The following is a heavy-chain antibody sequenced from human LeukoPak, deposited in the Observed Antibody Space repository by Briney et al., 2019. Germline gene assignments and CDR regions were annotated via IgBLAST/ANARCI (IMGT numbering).Heavy chain of an antibody. CDR3: ARDGDILTGYSSRGMDV. D-gene: IGHD3-9*01. Sequence: PGGSLRLSCAASGFTFSSYWMHWVCQAPGKGLVWVSRINSDGSSTSYADSVKGRFTISRDNAKNTLYLQMNSLRAEDTAVYYCARDGDILTGYSSRGMDVWGQGTTVTVSS. J-gene: IGHJ6*02. V-gene: IGHV3-74*01. CDR1: GFTFSSYW. CDR2: INSDGSST.